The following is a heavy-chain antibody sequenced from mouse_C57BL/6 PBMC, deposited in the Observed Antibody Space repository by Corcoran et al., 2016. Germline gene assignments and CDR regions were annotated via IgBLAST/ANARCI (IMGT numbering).Heavy chain of an antibody. V-gene: IGHV1-18*01. J-gene: IGHJ4*01. Sequence: EVKLQQSGPELVNPRASVKIPCKASGYTFTDFTMNWVKQSHGKSIEWIGDINPNNGGTIYNQKFKGKATLTVDKSSSTAYMELRSLTSADTAVYYCARGEKSYAMDYWGQGTSVTVSS. D-gene: IGHD2-13*01. CDR1: GYTFTDFT. CDR2: INPNNGGT. CDR3: ARGEKSYAMDY.